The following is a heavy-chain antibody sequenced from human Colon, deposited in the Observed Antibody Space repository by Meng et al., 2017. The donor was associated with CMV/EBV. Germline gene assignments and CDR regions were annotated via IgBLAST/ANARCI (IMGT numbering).Heavy chain of an antibody. Sequence: SGNTSGYQFKFSSMHWVRQAPGQGPEWMGIFDPRGDSTSYAWKFQGRLTLSEDRSTSTMYMELRSLRSEDTAVYHCARDNSHWAKDFWGQGTLVTVSS. D-gene: IGHD4-11*01. CDR3: ARDNSHWAKDF. CDR2: FDPRGDST. J-gene: IGHJ4*02. V-gene: IGHV1-46*02. CDR1: GYQFKFSS.